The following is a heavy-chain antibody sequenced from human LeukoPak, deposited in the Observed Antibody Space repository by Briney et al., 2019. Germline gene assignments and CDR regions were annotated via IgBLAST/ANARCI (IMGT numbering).Heavy chain of an antibody. J-gene: IGHJ4*02. Sequence: ASVKVSCKASGYIFTGYYMHWVRQAPGQGLEWMGWINPNSGGTNYAQKFQGRVTMTRDTSISTAYMELSRLRSDDTAVYYCARSTGTTFGFSDCWGQRTLVTVSS. CDR1: GYIFTGYY. CDR3: ARSTGTTFGFSDC. CDR2: INPNSGGT. V-gene: IGHV1-2*02. D-gene: IGHD3-16*01.